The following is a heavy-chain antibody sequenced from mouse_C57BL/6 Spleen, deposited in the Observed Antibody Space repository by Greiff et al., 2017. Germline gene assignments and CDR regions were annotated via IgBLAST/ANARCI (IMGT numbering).Heavy chain of an antibody. V-gene: IGHV1-50*01. Sequence: QVQLKQPGAELVKPGASVKLSCKASGYTFTSYWMQWVKQRPGQGLEWIGEIDPSDSYTNYNQKFKGKATLTVDTSSSTAYMQLSSLTSEDSAVYYCARRGGNFWYFDVWGTGTTVTVSS. CDR1: GYTFTSYW. CDR3: ARRGGNFWYFDV. D-gene: IGHD2-1*01. CDR2: IDPSDSYT. J-gene: IGHJ1*03.